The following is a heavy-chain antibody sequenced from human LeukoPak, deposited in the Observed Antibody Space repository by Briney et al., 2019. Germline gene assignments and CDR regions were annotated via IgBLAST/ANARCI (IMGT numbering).Heavy chain of an antibody. Sequence: GGSLRLSCAASGFTFSSYWMTWVRQAPGKGLEWVANMNLDGSEKYYVDSVKGRFIISRDNAKNSLSLQMNSLIAEDTAVYYCARDDGFSCYSYWGQGTLVTVSS. CDR2: MNLDGSEK. J-gene: IGHJ4*02. CDR3: ARDDGFSCYSY. CDR1: GFTFSSYW. D-gene: IGHD3/OR15-3a*01. V-gene: IGHV3-7*01.